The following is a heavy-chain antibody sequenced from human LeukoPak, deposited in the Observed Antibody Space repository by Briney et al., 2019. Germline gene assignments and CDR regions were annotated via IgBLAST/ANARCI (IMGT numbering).Heavy chain of an antibody. CDR2: IYYSGST. CDR3: ARHRGSGSPYFDY. Sequence: SETLSLTCTVSGDSIINYYWSWIRQSPGKGLEWIGYIYYSGSTKYNPSLKSRVTISVDTSKNQFSLKLSSVTAADTAVYYCARHRGSGSPYFDYWGQGTLVIVSS. J-gene: IGHJ4*02. V-gene: IGHV4-59*08. CDR1: GDSIINYY. D-gene: IGHD3-10*01.